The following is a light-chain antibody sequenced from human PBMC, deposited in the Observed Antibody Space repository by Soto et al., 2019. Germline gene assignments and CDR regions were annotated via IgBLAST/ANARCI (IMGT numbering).Light chain of an antibody. Sequence: QSALTQPASVSGSPGQSITISCIGTTSDVGGNNYVSWYQQHPGKAPKLMIYEVSNRPSGVSNRFSGSKSGNTASLTISVLQADDEAAYYCSSYTTSSAPYVFGTGTKLTVL. J-gene: IGLJ1*01. V-gene: IGLV2-14*01. CDR2: EVS. CDR3: SSYTTSSAPYV. CDR1: TSDVGGNNY.